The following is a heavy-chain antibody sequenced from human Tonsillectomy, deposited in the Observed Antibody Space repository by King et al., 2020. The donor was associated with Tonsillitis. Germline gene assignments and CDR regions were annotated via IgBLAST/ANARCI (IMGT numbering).Heavy chain of an antibody. V-gene: IGHV4-39*01. CDR3: ATRPDVCYLGAFDI. CDR1: GGSISSSSYY. D-gene: IGHD3-10*02. J-gene: IGHJ3*02. Sequence: QLQESGPGLVKPSETLSLTCTVSGGSISSSSYYWGWIRQPPGKGLEWIGSIYYSGSTYYNPSLKSRVTISVDTSKNQFSLKLSSVTAADTAVYYCATRPDVCYLGAFDIWGQGTMVTVSS. CDR2: IYYSGST.